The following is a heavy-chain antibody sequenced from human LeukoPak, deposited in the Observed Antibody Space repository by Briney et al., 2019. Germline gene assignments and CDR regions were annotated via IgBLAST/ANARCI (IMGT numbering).Heavy chain of an antibody. Sequence: PSETLSLTCAVYGGSFSGFHWTWIRQPPGKGLEWIGEINHSGSTNYNPSLRSRVTISVDTSKNQFSLKLFSVTAADTAVYYCARPRYGSGSYYNRRGSNWFDPWGQGTLVTVSS. CDR2: INHSGST. CDR1: GGSFSGFH. CDR3: ARPRYGSGSYYNRRGSNWFDP. D-gene: IGHD3-10*01. J-gene: IGHJ5*02. V-gene: IGHV4-34*01.